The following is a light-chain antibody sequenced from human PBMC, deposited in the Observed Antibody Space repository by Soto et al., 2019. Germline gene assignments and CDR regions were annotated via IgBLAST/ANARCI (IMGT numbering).Light chain of an antibody. CDR3: QHYSSTPWT. J-gene: IGKJ1*01. CDR1: QSLSSRY. V-gene: IGKV3-20*01. Sequence: EIVLTQSPGTLSLSPGERATLSCRASQSLSSRYLAWYQQKPGQAPRLLIYDTSNRATGIPDRFSGSGSGTDFTLTISRLEPEDFALYYCQHYSSTPWTFGQGTKVEIK. CDR2: DTS.